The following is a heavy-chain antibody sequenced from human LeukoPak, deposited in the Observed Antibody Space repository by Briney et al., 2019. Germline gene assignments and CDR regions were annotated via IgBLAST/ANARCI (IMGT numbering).Heavy chain of an antibody. D-gene: IGHD1-26*01. CDR3: ARRHSSLTGGFDS. Sequence: PSETLSLTCTVSGGSTSGYYWSWIRQPPGKGLEWIGDIYYSGSTNYNPSLTSRVTMSVDTSKNQFSLKLNSVTAADTAVYYCARRHSSLTGGFDSWGQGTLVTVSS. J-gene: IGHJ4*02. V-gene: IGHV4-59*08. CDR2: IYYSGST. CDR1: GGSTSGYY.